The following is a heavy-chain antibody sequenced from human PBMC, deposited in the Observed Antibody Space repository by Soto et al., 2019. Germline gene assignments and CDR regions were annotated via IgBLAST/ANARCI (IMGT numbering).Heavy chain of an antibody. V-gene: IGHV2-70*12. CDR1: GFSLSTSGMC. J-gene: IGHJ4*02. D-gene: IGHD6-19*01. CDR2: IDWDDDK. CDR3: AHRRRSSGIYYFDQ. Sequence: SGPTLVNPTQTLTLTCTVSGFSLSTSGMCVSWIRQPPGKALEWLALIDWDDDKYYSTSLKTRLTISKDTSKNEVVLTMTNMDPVDTATYYCAHRRRSSGIYYFDQWGQGTLVTVSS.